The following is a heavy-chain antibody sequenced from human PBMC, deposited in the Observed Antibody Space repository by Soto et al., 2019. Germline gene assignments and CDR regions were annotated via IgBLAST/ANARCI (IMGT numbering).Heavy chain of an antibody. CDR1: GGTFSSYA. J-gene: IGHJ6*02. CDR2: IIPIFGTA. D-gene: IGHD5-18*01. Sequence: QVQLVQSGAEVKKPGSSVKVSCKASGGTFSSYAISWVRQAPGQGLEWMGGIIPIFGTANYAQKFQGRVTIRADESTSTAYMELSSLRSEDTAVYYCARVWGRGYSYGLVGYCGMDVWGQGTTVTVSS. CDR3: ARVWGRGYSYGLVGYCGMDV. V-gene: IGHV1-69*12.